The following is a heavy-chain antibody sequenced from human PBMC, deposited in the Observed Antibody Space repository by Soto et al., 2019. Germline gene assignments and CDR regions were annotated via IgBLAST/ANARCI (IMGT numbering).Heavy chain of an antibody. CDR1: GYTFTSNG. CDR2: ISAYNGNT. J-gene: IGHJ5*02. CDR3: AREGGRVARFDP. V-gene: IGHV1-18*01. Sequence: VQLVQSGAEVKKPGASVKVSCKASGYTFTSNGISWVRQAPGQGLEWRGWISAYNGNTNYAQKLQGRVTMTTDTPTSTAYMELRILRSGDTAVYYCAREGGRVARFDPWGQGTLVTVSS. D-gene: IGHD1-26*01.